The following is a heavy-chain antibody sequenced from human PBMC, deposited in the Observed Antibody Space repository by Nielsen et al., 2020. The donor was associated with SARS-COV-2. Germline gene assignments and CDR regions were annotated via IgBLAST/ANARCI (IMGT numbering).Heavy chain of an antibody. D-gene: IGHD3-16*01. CDR2: ISYDGSNK. V-gene: IGHV3-30*04. CDR3: ARDRGMGGSSRPFDY. CDR1: GFTFSSYA. Sequence: GGSLRLSCAASGFTFSSYAMHWVRQAPGKGLEWVAVISYDGSNKYYADSVKGRFTISRDNSKNTLCLQMNSLRAEDTAVYYCARDRGMGGSSRPFDYWGQGTLVTVSS. J-gene: IGHJ4*02.